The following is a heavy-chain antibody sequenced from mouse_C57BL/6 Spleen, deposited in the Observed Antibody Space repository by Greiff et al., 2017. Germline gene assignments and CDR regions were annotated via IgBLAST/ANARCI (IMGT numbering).Heavy chain of an antibody. CDR3: TTWTTVVVPFDY. D-gene: IGHD1-1*01. V-gene: IGHV14-1*01. Sequence: EVQLQQSGAELVRPGASVKLSCTASGFNIKDYYMHWVKQRPEQGLEWIGRIDPEDGDTEYAPKFPGKATMTADTSSNTAYLQLSSLTSEDTAVYYCTTWTTVVVPFDYWGQGTTLTVSS. J-gene: IGHJ2*01. CDR2: IDPEDGDT. CDR1: GFNIKDYY.